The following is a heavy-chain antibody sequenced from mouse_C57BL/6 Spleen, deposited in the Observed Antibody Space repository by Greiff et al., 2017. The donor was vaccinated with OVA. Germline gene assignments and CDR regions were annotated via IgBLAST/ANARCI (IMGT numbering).Heavy chain of an antibody. Sequence: EVKLMESGGGLVKPGGSLKLSCAASGFTFSSYAMSWVRQTPEKRLEWVATISDGGSYTYYPDNVKGRFTISRDNAKNNLYLQMSHLKSEDTAMYYCARDRSYGYPFAYWGQGTLVTVSA. CDR1: GFTFSSYA. CDR3: ARDRSYGYPFAY. J-gene: IGHJ3*01. V-gene: IGHV5-4*01. D-gene: IGHD2-2*01. CDR2: ISDGGSYT.